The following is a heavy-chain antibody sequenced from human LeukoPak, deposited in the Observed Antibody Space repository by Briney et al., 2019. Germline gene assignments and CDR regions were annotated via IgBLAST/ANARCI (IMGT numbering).Heavy chain of an antibody. Sequence: ASVKVSCKASGYTFTTYYMHWVRQSPGQGLEWMGIINPSGGSAGYAQRFQGRVTMTRDTSTSTVYMELSTLRSEDTAVYYCATSMYYYDSSGLDYWGQGNLVTVSS. V-gene: IGHV1-46*01. D-gene: IGHD3-22*01. CDR1: GYTFTTYY. J-gene: IGHJ4*02. CDR2: INPSGGSA. CDR3: ATSMYYYDSSGLDY.